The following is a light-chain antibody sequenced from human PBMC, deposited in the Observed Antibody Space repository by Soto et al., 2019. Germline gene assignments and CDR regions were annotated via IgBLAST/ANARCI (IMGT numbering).Light chain of an antibody. CDR1: QTITRY. J-gene: IGKJ2*01. Sequence: DIQMTQSPSSLSASVGDRVTITCRANQTITRYLNWYQQKPGTAPKLLIYAASSLQEGVPSRFRGSGSGTDFTLTISNLQPEDFAAYSFQPSFSVPVTFGQGTKLEIK. V-gene: IGKV1-39*01. CDR2: AAS. CDR3: QPSFSVPVT.